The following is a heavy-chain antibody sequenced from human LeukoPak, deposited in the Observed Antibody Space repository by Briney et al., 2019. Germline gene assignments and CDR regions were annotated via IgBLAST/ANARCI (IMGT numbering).Heavy chain of an antibody. J-gene: IGHJ3*02. CDR3: ARGHRHVI. CDR2: IYYSGST. V-gene: IGHV4-39*01. CDR1: GGSISSSSYY. Sequence: PSETLSLTCTVSGGSISSSSYYWGWIRQPPGKGLEWIGSIYYSGSTYYNPSLKSRVTISVDTSKNQFSLKLSSVTAADTAVYYCARGHRHVIWGQGTMVTVSS.